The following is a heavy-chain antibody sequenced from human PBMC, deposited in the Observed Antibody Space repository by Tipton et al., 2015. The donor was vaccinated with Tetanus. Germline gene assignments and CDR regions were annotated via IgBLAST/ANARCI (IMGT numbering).Heavy chain of an antibody. V-gene: IGHV4-59*08. CDR1: SGSIRSYY. D-gene: IGHD1-1*01. J-gene: IGHJ4*02. CDR2: VYSSGST. Sequence: TLSLTCTVSSGSIRSYYWSWIRQPPGTGLEWIGYVYSSGSTNYNPSLKRRVTISVDTSKNQFSLSLSSVIAADTAGYYCARGVSCDWNGHYFDYWGQGALVTVSS. CDR3: ARGVSCDWNGHYFDY.